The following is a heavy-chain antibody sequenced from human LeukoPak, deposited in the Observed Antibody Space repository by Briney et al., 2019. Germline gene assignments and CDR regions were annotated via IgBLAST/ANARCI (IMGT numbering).Heavy chain of an antibody. D-gene: IGHD1-7*01. J-gene: IGHJ5*02. CDR2: ISAYNGNT. CDR1: GYTFTSYG. CDR3: AKDLSRQRRGLNYGPWFDP. V-gene: IGHV1-18*01. Sequence: ASVKVSCKASGYTFTSYGISWVRQAPGQGLEWMGWISAYNGNTNYAQKLQGRVTMTTDTSTSTAYMELRSLRSDDTAVYFCAKDLSRQRRGLNYGPWFDPWGRGTLVTVSS.